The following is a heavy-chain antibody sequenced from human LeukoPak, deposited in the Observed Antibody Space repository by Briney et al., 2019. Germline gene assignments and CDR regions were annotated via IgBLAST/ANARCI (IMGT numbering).Heavy chain of an antibody. CDR2: IIPILGIA. Sequence: SVKVSCKAFGGTFSSYAISWVRQAPGQGLEWMGRIIPILGIANYAQKFQGRVTITADKSTSTAYMELSSLRSEDTAVYYCAGGSSSGWPYYFDYWGQGTLVTVSS. CDR1: GGTFSSYA. D-gene: IGHD6-19*01. J-gene: IGHJ4*02. CDR3: AGGSSSGWPYYFDY. V-gene: IGHV1-69*04.